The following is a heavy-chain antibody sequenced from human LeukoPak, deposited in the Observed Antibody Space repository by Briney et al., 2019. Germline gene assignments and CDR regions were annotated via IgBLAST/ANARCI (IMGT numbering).Heavy chain of an antibody. CDR3: AKSNGYDSFGAFDI. V-gene: IGHV3-33*06. J-gene: IGHJ3*02. D-gene: IGHD5-12*01. CDR1: GFTFSSCG. Sequence: PGGSLRLSCAASGFTFSSCGMHWCRQAPGKGLQWVAVIWYDGSNKYYADSVKGRFTISRDNSKNTLYLQMNGLRAEDTAVYYCAKSNGYDSFGAFDIWGQGTMVTVSS. CDR2: IWYDGSNK.